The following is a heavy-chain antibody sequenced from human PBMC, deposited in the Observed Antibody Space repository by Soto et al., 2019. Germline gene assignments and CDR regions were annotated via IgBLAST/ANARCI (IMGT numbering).Heavy chain of an antibody. CDR3: ARGGLLPDY. J-gene: IGHJ4*02. Sequence: SETLSLTCAVSGGSISSGGYSWSWIRQPPGKGLEWIGYISHSGSTYYNPSLKSRVTISVDRSKNQFSLKLSSVTAADMAVYYCARGGLLPDYWGQGTLVTVSS. D-gene: IGHD6-19*01. V-gene: IGHV4-30-2*01. CDR1: GGSISSGGYS. CDR2: ISHSGST.